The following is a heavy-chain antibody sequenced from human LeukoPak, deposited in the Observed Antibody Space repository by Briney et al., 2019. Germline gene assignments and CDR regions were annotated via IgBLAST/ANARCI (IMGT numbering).Heavy chain of an antibody. CDR1: GFTFTNSA. D-gene: IGHD5-24*01. V-gene: IGHV1-58*02. CDR3: AAAPIEMQQRGFDY. CDR2: IVVASGNT. J-gene: IGHJ4*02. Sequence: VASVKVSCKASGFTFTNSAMQWVRQARGQRLGWIGWIVVASGNTKYAQKFQERVTITRDMSTSTAYMELSSLSPEDTAVYYCAAAPIEMQQRGFDYWGQGTLVTVSS.